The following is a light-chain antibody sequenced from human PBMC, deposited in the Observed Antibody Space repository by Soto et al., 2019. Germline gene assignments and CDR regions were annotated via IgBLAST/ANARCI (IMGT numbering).Light chain of an antibody. Sequence: DIQMTQSPSSLSASVGDRVTITCRASQSISTYLTWYQQSPGKAPKLLIHGASSLQSGVPSRFSGSGSGTDFTLTINSLQPTDFATYFCQQTYSTPRTFGQGTKADIK. J-gene: IGKJ1*01. CDR2: GAS. CDR1: QSISTY. V-gene: IGKV1-39*01. CDR3: QQTYSTPRT.